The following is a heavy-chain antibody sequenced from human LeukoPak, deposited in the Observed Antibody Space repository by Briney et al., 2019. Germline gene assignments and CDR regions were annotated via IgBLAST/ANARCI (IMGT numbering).Heavy chain of an antibody. CDR2: INPDGRDT. CDR3: TSWGDTTAEYFQR. V-gene: IGHV3-7*01. Sequence: GGSLRLSCVVSGFTFNRFWMNWVRQAPGKGLEWVAHINPDGRDTYYVDSVKGRFTISRDNAQNSMYLQMNSLRVEDTAVYYCTSWGDTTAEYFQRWGQGTLVTVSS. CDR1: GFTFNRFW. J-gene: IGHJ1*01. D-gene: IGHD2-21*02.